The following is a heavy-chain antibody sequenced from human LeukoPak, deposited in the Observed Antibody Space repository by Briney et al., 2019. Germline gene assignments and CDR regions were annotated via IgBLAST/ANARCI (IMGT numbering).Heavy chain of an antibody. Sequence: PGGSLRLSCAASGFTFSSYAMSWVRQAPGKGLEWVSAISGSGSTYYADSVKGRFTISRDNSKNTLYLQMNSLRAEDTAVYYCAKRPNPPGVYFDYWGQGTLVTVSS. CDR3: AKRPNPPGVYFDY. D-gene: IGHD3-10*01. J-gene: IGHJ4*02. CDR2: ISGSGST. CDR1: GFTFSSYA. V-gene: IGHV3-23*01.